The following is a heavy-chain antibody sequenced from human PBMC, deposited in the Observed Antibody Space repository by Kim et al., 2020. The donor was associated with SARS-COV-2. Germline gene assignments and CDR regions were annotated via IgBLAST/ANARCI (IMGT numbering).Heavy chain of an antibody. V-gene: IGHV3-48*03. Sequence: GGSLRLSCAASGFTFSSYEMNWVRQAPGKGLEWVSYISTSGNTIYYADSVHGRFTISRDNGKNSLYLQMNGLRAEDTALYYCARYCSSTSCYIGGRYYYYMDVWGEGTTVTVSS. CDR2: ISTSGNTI. CDR1: GFTFSSYE. J-gene: IGHJ6*03. D-gene: IGHD2-2*02. CDR3: ARYCSSTSCYIGGRYYYYMDV.